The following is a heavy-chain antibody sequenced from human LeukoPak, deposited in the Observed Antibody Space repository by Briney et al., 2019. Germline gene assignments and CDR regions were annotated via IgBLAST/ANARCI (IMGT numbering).Heavy chain of an antibody. CDR2: IKCTVNGGTT. V-gene: IGHV3-15*07. CDR1: GFTFRNDL. CDR3: TTGGNVIVAGTRAFDI. Sequence: QPGGSLILCCSASGFTFRNDLMNWGRQVPGKGLEWVGRIKCTVNGGTTDLAATVKSRFTVSRDDSENTLYLQMSSLRTEDTAVYYCTTGGNVIVAGTRAFDIWGHGTMVIVSS. J-gene: IGHJ3*02. D-gene: IGHD5-12*01.